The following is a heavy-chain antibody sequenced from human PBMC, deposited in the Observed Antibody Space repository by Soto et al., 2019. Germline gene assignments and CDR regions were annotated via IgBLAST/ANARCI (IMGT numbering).Heavy chain of an antibody. Sequence: QVQLVESGGGVVQPGRSLRLSCAASGFTFSSYGMHWVRQAPGKGLEWVAVISYDGSNKYYADSMKGRFPISRDNSKNPLYLQMNSLRGEDTAVYYCAKDQAVYYPYGMDVWGQGTTVTVSS. CDR2: ISYDGSNK. CDR1: GFTFSSYG. V-gene: IGHV3-30*18. CDR3: AKDQAVYYPYGMDV. D-gene: IGHD1-26*01. J-gene: IGHJ6*02.